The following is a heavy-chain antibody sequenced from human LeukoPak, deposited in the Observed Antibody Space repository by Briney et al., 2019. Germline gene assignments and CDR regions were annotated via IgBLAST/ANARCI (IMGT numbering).Heavy chain of an antibody. V-gene: IGHV4-34*01. D-gene: IGHD1-26*01. CDR3: ARVRYSGSYWDY. CDR1: GGSFSGYY. Sequence: SETLSLTCAVYGGSFSGYYWSWIRQPPGKGLEWIGEINHSGSTNYNPSLKSQVTISVDTSKNQFSLKLSSVTAADTAVYYCARVRYSGSYWDYWGQGTLVTVSS. CDR2: INHSGST. J-gene: IGHJ4*02.